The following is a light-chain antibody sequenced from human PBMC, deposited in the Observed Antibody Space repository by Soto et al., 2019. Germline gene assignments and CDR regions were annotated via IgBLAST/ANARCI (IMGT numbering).Light chain of an antibody. V-gene: IGKV1-39*01. CDR1: QSITNY. Sequence: DIQMTQSPSSLSPSVGDRVTITCRASQSITNYLNWYQQKPGKAPNLLIYAASSLQSGVPSRFSGSGSGTDFTLTIRSLQPEDFATYYCQQSYTTPWTFGQGTKVEIK. J-gene: IGKJ1*01. CDR3: QQSYTTPWT. CDR2: AAS.